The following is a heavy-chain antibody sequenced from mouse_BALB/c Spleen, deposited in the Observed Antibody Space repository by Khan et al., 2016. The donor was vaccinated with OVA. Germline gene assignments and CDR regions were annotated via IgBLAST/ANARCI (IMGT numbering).Heavy chain of an antibody. Sequence: EVQLQESGPGLVKPSQSLPLTCTVTGYSITSGYAWNWIRQFPGNKLEWMGYISYSGVTSYTPSLQSRISITRDTSKNQFFLQLTSVTTEDTATYYCARGNYYGYYFDYWGQGTTLTVSS. CDR3: ARGNYYGYYFDY. V-gene: IGHV3-2*02. CDR1: GYSITSGYA. D-gene: IGHD1-1*01. CDR2: ISYSGVT. J-gene: IGHJ2*01.